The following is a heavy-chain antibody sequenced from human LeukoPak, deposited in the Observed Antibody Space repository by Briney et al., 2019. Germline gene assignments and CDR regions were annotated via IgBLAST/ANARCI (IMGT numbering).Heavy chain of an antibody. D-gene: IGHD6-19*01. CDR1: GFTFSDYY. V-gene: IGHV3-11*04. CDR2: ISSSGSGI. J-gene: IGHJ6*03. Sequence: GGSLRLSCAASGFTFSDYYLSWIRQAPGKGLEYVSYISSSGSGIHYADSVRGQFTISRDNAQNSLYLQMNSLRAEDTAVYYCARDVARAVASTGRFGYYYYMDVWGKGTTVTVSS. CDR3: ARDVARAVASTGRFGYYYYMDV.